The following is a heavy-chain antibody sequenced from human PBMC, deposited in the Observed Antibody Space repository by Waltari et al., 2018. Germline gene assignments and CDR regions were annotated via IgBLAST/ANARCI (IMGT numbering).Heavy chain of an antibody. J-gene: IGHJ4*02. CDR2: IFYTGNF. D-gene: IGHD2-2*02. CDR1: NGSISTNTSY. V-gene: IGHV4-39*07. Sequence: QLQLQASGPGLVKPSETLSLTCTVSNGSISTNTSYWAWIRQPPGKGLAWIGSIFYTGNFYYNPSLQSRVTMSVDTSRNQCSLKLRFVTAADTAVYYCAGRPLYTVVWHGFDYWGRGALVTVSS. CDR3: AGRPLYTVVWHGFDY.